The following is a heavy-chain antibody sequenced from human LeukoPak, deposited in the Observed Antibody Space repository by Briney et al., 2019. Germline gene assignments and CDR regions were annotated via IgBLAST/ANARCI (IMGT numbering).Heavy chain of an antibody. CDR2: INPNSGGT. Sequence: GASVKVACKASVYTFTDYYMHWVRQAPGQGLGWMGWINPNSGGTNYAQKFQGGVTMTRDTSISTAYMELSRLRSDDTAVYYCARESEWELLVSAFDIWGQGTMVTVSS. V-gene: IGHV1-2*02. D-gene: IGHD1-26*01. CDR3: ARESEWELLVSAFDI. CDR1: VYTFTDYY. J-gene: IGHJ3*02.